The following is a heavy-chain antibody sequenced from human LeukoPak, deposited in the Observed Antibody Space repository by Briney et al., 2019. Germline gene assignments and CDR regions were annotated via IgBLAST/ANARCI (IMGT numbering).Heavy chain of an antibody. CDR2: IIPIFGTA. CDR3: AREFSRRTYYYDSSGYLGY. J-gene: IGHJ4*02. V-gene: IGHV1-69*05. Sequence: SVKVSCKASGGTFSSYAISWVRQAPGQGLEWMGRIIPIFGTANYAQKFQGKVTITTDESTSTAYMELSSLRSEDTAVYYCAREFSRRTYYYDSSGYLGYWGQGTLVTVSS. D-gene: IGHD3-22*01. CDR1: GGTFSSYA.